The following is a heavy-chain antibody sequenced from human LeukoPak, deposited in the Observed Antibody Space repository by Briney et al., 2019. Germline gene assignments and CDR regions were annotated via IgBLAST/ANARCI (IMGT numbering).Heavy chain of an antibody. CDR2: ISSSSSNI. Sequence: GGSLRLSCAASGFTFSNYNMNWVRQAPGKGLEWVSSISSSSSNIYYADSVKGRITISRDNAKNSLYLQMKSLRAEDTAVYYCARVSGPPSSFYYWGPGT. D-gene: IGHD2/OR15-2a*01. J-gene: IGHJ4*02. CDR1: GFTFSNYN. V-gene: IGHV3-21*01. CDR3: ARVSGPPSSFYY.